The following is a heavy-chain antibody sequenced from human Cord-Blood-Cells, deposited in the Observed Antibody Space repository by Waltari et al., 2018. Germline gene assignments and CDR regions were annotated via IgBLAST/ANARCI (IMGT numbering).Heavy chain of an antibody. J-gene: IGHJ4*02. CDR1: GFTFSSYA. V-gene: IGHV3-30-3*01. Sequence: QVQLVESGGGVVQPGRSLRLSCAASGFTFSSYAMHWVRQAPGKGLEWVAVISYDGSNKYYADSVKGRFTISRDNSKNTLYLQMNSLRAEDTAVYYCARDLKSSGWYWPVGYWGQGTLVTVSS. D-gene: IGHD6-19*01. CDR2: ISYDGSNK. CDR3: ARDLKSSGWYWPVGY.